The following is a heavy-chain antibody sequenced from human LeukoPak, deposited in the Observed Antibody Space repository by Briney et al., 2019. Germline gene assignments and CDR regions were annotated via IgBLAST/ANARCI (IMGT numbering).Heavy chain of an antibody. CDR2: ISTYNGNT. CDR1: GYTFTNYG. CDR3: ARTCPGASCYVIY. Sequence: ASVKVSFKASGYTFTNYGITWVRQAPGQGLEWMGWISTYNGNTNYAQRLQGRVTMTTETSTSSAYMELRSLRSDDTAVYYCARTCPGASCYVIYWGQGTLVTVSS. D-gene: IGHD2-2*01. V-gene: IGHV1-18*01. J-gene: IGHJ4*02.